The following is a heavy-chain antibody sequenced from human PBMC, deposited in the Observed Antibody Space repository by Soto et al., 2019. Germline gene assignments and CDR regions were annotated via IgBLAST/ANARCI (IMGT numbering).Heavy chain of an antibody. V-gene: IGHV3-64*01. CDR2: ISSNGVGT. J-gene: IGHJ6*03. CDR3: ARRARPDFYYMDV. D-gene: IGHD6-6*01. CDR1: GFTLSGYA. Sequence: VQLAAAGGGLAQPGGSLRLSCAASGFTLSGYAMDWVRQAPGKGLEYVSGISSNGVGTYYANSVQGRFTISRDNSKNTVYLQMGSLRPEDMDVYYCARRARPDFYYMDVWGKGTTVTVSS.